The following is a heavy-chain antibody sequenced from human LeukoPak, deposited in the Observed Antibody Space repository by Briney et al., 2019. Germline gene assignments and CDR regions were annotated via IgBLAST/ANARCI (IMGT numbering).Heavy chain of an antibody. CDR1: VDSVSSNSAA. CDR3: ARDQYSSGWYRFDY. Sequence: SQTLSLTCAISVDSVSSNSAAGNWIRQSPSRGLEWLGRTYYRSKWYNDYAVSVKSRITINPDTSKNQFSLQLNSVTPEDSAVYYCARDQYSSGWYRFDYWGQGTLVTVSS. J-gene: IGHJ4*02. D-gene: IGHD6-19*01. CDR2: TYYRSKWYN. V-gene: IGHV6-1*01.